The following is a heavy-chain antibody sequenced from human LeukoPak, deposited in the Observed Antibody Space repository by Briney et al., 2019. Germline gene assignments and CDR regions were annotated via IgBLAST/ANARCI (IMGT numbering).Heavy chain of an antibody. CDR2: MKGDGSDK. CDR1: GFSFSTYW. Sequence: GGSLRLSCAASGFSFSTYWMAWVRQAPGRGLEWVANMKGDGSDKYYLESVTGRFTISRDNAKNSLYLQMNSLGAEDTAVYYCARQGLYDSSGYFDYWGQGTLVTVSS. J-gene: IGHJ4*02. V-gene: IGHV3-7*03. D-gene: IGHD3-22*01. CDR3: ARQGLYDSSGYFDY.